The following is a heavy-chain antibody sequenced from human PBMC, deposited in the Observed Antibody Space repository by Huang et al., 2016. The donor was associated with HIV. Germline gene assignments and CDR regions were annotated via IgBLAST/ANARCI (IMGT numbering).Heavy chain of an antibody. Sequence: QMQLVQSGAEVKRPGASVKVSCKASVYSFTGHFIHWVRPAPGQGLEGMGRFDPNSGAINWASRFQGRVSMTRDKSIGTAYMELSGLRSDDTAVFFCAREAWASGVAHYFDYWGPGTLVTVSS. CDR2: FDPNSGAI. J-gene: IGHJ4*02. CDR1: VYSFTGHF. D-gene: IGHD3-10*01. CDR3: AREAWASGVAHYFDY. V-gene: IGHV1-2*06.